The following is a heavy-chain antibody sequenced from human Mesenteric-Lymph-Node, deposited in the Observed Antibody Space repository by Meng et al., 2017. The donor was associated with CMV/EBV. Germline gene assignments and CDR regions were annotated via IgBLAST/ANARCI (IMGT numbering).Heavy chain of an antibody. CDR1: GFTVSTNY. Sequence: GGSLRLSCAASGFTVSTNYMTWVRQTPGRGLECVSIIYSGGDTYYADSVKGRFTISRDNSNNTLYLQMNSLRAEDTAVYYCARDPYGDYPAYYFNYWGQGTLVTVSS. V-gene: IGHV3-53*05. J-gene: IGHJ4*02. D-gene: IGHD4-17*01. CDR3: ARDPYGDYPAYYFNY. CDR2: IYSGGDT.